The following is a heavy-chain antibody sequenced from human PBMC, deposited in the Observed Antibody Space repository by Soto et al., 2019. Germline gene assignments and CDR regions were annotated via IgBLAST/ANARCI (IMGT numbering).Heavy chain of an antibody. J-gene: IGHJ4*02. Sequence: GGSLRLSCAASGFTVSSNYMSWVRQAPGKGLEWVSVIYSGGSTYYADSVKGRFTISRDNSKNTLYLQMNSLRAEDTAVYYCAREAPSGSYDYWGQGTLVTVSS. CDR3: AREAPSGSYDY. CDR1: GFTVSSNY. CDR2: IYSGGST. D-gene: IGHD1-26*01. V-gene: IGHV3-66*01.